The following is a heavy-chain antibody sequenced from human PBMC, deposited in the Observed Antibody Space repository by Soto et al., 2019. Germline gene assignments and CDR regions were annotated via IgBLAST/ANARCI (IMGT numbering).Heavy chain of an antibody. Sequence: EEQVSESGGALVQPGGSLRPSWAASGFNFNTFAIGWILQAPGKGLEWVSHISSSGGSRDYADSVRGRFTISRDNSKNVLFLQMNSLRADDTATYYCAKDPPSPWTANWVDPWGKGTLVTVSS. CDR1: GFNFNTFA. V-gene: IGHV3-23*01. D-gene: IGHD1-1*01. J-gene: IGHJ5*02. CDR2: ISSSGGSR. CDR3: AKDPPSPWTANWVDP.